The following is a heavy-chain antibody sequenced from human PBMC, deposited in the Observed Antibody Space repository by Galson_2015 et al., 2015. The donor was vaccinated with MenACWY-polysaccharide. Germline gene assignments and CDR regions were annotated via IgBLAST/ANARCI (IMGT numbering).Heavy chain of an antibody. CDR2: IKPDGSET. J-gene: IGHJ3*01. CDR3: ASHAGTF. CDR1: GFTFSSYW. Sequence: SLRLSCAVSGFTFSSYWMSWVRQAPGKGLEWVANIKPDGSETNYVDSVRGRFTIFRDNPKISLYLQMNSRRAEDTAMFYCASHAGTFWGQGTMVIVSS. V-gene: IGHV3-7*01. D-gene: IGHD2-2*01.